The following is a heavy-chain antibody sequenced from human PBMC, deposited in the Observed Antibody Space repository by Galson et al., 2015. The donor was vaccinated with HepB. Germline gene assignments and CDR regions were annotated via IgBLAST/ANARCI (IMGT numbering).Heavy chain of an antibody. CDR3: ATDQSDYARLHY. CDR2: IRYDGSNK. CDR1: GFTFSSYG. Sequence: SLRLSCAASGFTFSSYGMHWVRQAPGKGLEWVAFIRYDGSNKCYADSVKGRFTISRDNSKNTLYLQMNSLRAEDTAVYYCATDQSDYARLHYWGPGTLGTVSS. J-gene: IGHJ4*02. V-gene: IGHV3-30*02. D-gene: IGHD1-26*01.